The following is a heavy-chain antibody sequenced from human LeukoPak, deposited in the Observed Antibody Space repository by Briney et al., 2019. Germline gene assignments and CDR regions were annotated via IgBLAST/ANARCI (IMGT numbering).Heavy chain of an antibody. CDR2: ISTSGSTI. V-gene: IGHV3-11*01. CDR1: GFTFSDYY. D-gene: IGHD6-13*01. J-gene: IGHJ4*02. Sequence: PGGSLRLSCAASGFTFSDYYMSWIRQAPGKGLDWVSHISTSGSTIYYADSVKGRFTISRDNAKNSLYLQMNSLRAEDTAVYYCARETRYSNNWSGAFDYWGQGTLVTVSS. CDR3: ARETRYSNNWSGAFDY.